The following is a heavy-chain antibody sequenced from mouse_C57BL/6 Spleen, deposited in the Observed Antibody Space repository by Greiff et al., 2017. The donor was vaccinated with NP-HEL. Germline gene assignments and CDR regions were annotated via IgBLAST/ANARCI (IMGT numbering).Heavy chain of an antibody. CDR1: GFTFSDYA. CDR3: ARTGTRAKEY. J-gene: IGHJ4*01. Sequence: KLVESGGGLVKPGGSLQLSCAASGFTFSDYAMHWVRQAPEQGLEWVAYISSGSSIIYYADPLTGRFTISRDNAKHTQFRQMTSLRAEDTAMYYCARTGTRAKEYWGRGTSVSVPS. V-gene: IGHV5-17*01. D-gene: IGHD4-1*01. CDR2: ISSGSSII.